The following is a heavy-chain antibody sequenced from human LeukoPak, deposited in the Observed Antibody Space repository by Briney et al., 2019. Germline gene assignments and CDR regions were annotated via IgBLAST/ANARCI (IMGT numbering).Heavy chain of an antibody. J-gene: IGHJ4*02. Sequence: GASVKVSCKASGYTFTGYYMHWVRQAPGQGLEWMGWINPNSGGTNYAQKFQGRVTITADKSTSTAYMELSSLRSEDTAVYYCARDYSSRVAYYFDYWGQGTLVTVSS. CDR2: INPNSGGT. CDR1: GYTFTGYY. CDR3: ARDYSSRVAYYFDY. D-gene: IGHD6-13*01. V-gene: IGHV1-2*02.